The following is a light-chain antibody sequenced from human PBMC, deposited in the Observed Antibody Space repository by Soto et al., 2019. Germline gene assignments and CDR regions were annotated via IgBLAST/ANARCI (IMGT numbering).Light chain of an antibody. CDR3: AAWDDSLSGRV. J-gene: IGLJ3*02. V-gene: IGLV1-47*01. CDR1: SSNIGSNY. Sequence: QSVLTQPPSASGTPGQRVTISCSGSSSNIGSNYVYWYQQLPGTAPKLPIYRNNQRPSRVPDRFSGSKSGTSASLAISGLRSEDDADYYCAAWDDSLSGRVFGGGTKVTVL. CDR2: RNN.